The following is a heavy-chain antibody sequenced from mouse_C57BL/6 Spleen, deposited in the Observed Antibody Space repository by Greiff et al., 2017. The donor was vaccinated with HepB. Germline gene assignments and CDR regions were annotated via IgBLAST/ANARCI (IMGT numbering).Heavy chain of an antibody. D-gene: IGHD2-3*01. J-gene: IGHJ3*01. V-gene: IGHV1-81*01. CDR2: IYPRSGNT. Sequence: QVQLKESGAELARPGASVKLSCKASGYTFTSYGISWVKQRTGQGLEWIGEIYPRSGNTYYNEKFKGKATLTADKSSSTAYMELRSLTSEDSAVYFCAREDDGYYAWFAYWGQGTLVTVSA. CDR3: AREDDGYYAWFAY. CDR1: GYTFTSYG.